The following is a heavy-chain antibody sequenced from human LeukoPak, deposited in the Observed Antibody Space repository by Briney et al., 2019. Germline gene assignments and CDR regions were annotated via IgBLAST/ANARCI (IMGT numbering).Heavy chain of an antibody. D-gene: IGHD3-10*01. Sequence: ASVKVSCKASGYTFTSYDINWVRQATGQGLEWMGWMNPNSGNTGYAQKFQGRVTMTRNTSISTAYMELSSLRSEDTAVYYCARGSTMVRGVIIKWLLPNVHWFDPWGQGTLVTVSS. CDR2: MNPNSGNT. CDR3: ARGSTMVRGVIIKWLLPNVHWFDP. CDR1: GYTFTSYD. V-gene: IGHV1-8*01. J-gene: IGHJ5*02.